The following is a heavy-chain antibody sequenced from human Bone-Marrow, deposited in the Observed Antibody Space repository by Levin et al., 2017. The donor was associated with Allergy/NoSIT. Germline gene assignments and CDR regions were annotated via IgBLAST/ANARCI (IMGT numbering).Heavy chain of an antibody. D-gene: IGHD1-14*01. CDR2: IYSSGST. CDR1: GFTVSSNY. CDR3: ARTVHGMVDQ. Sequence: PGGSLRLSCAASGFTVSSNYMNWVRQTPGKGLEWVSIIYSSGSTYYADSVKGRFTISRDNSKNTLYLQMNSLRADDTAMYHCARTVHGMVDQWGQGTLVTVSS. J-gene: IGHJ5*02. V-gene: IGHV3-53*01.